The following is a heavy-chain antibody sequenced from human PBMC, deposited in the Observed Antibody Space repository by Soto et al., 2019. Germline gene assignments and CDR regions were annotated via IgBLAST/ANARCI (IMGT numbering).Heavy chain of an antibody. V-gene: IGHV3-74*01. D-gene: IGHD3-22*01. CDR2: IDSDVRST. Sequence: GRSLRLACAASGFTFSSYWMHWVLQAPGKALVWVSHIDSDVRSTTYADFVKGRFTISRDNAKNTLYLQMNSLRAEDTAVYYCAWDYYDSSGYYPRFXYWGQGTLVTVS. CDR1: GFTFSSYW. J-gene: IGHJ4*02. CDR3: AWDYYDSSGYYPRFXY.